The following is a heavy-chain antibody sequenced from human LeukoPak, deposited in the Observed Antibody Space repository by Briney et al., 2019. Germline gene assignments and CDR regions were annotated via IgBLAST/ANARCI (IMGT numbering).Heavy chain of an antibody. CDR3: ARVGAVAALGY. D-gene: IGHD6-19*01. CDR1: GYTFTAYY. V-gene: IGHV1-2*02. CDR2: INPNNGVT. Sequence: ASVKVSCKTSGYTFTAYYMHWVRQAPGQGLAWMGWINPNNGVTNHPQKFQGRVTMTKDTSISTAYMELSRLRSDDTAVYYCARVGAVAALGYWGQGTLVTVSS. J-gene: IGHJ4*02.